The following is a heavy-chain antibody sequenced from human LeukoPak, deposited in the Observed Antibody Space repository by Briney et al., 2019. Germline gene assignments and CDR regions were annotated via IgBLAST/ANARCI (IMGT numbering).Heavy chain of an antibody. CDR2: ISGDGVST. V-gene: IGHV3-43*02. CDR1: GFTVSSNH. J-gene: IGHJ4*02. CDR3: ARESGKFDY. Sequence: GGSLRLSCAASGFTVSSNHMSWVRQAPGKGLEWVSLISGDGVSTFFTDSVKGRFSISRDNSKNSLFLEMSSLRTEDTAMYYCARESGKFDYWGQGTLVAVSS.